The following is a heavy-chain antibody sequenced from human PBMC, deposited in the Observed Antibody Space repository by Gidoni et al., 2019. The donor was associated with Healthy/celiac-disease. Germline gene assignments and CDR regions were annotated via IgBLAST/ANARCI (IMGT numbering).Heavy chain of an antibody. CDR1: GFTFSSYA. D-gene: IGHD6-13*01. J-gene: IGHJ4*02. Sequence: EVQLLESGGGLVQPGGSLRLSCAASGFTFSSYAMRWVRQAPGKGLEWVSGISGSGGSTYYADSVKGRFTISRDNSKNTLYLQMNSLRAEDTAVYYCAKDLGAAAGPFDYWGQGTLVTVSS. CDR3: AKDLGAAAGPFDY. V-gene: IGHV3-23*01. CDR2: ISGSGGST.